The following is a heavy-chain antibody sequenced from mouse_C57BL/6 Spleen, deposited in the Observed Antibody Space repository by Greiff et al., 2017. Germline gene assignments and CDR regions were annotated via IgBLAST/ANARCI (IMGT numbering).Heavy chain of an antibody. D-gene: IGHD4-1*01. J-gene: IGHJ3*01. CDR2: ISSGSSTI. CDR1: GFTFSDYG. CDR3: ARPELTGGFAY. V-gene: IGHV5-17*01. Sequence: EVQRVESGGGLVKPGGSLKLSCAASGFTFSDYGMHWVRQAPEKGLEWVAYISSGSSTIYYADTVKGRFTISRDNAKNTLFLQMTSLRSEDTAMYYCARPELTGGFAYWGQGTLVTVSA.